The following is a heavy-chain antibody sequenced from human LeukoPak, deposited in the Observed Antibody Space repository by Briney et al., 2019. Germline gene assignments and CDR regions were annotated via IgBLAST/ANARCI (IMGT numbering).Heavy chain of an antibody. CDR1: GYTFTSYD. D-gene: IGHD3-3*01. J-gene: IGHJ4*02. CDR2: MNPNSGNT. Sequence: GASVKVSCKASGYTFTSYDINWVRQATGQGLEWMGWMNPNSGNTGYAQKFQGRVTMTRNTSISTAYMELSSLRSEDTAVYYFARRRTYDFWSGYYRVFDYWGQGTLVTVSS. CDR3: ARRRTYDFWSGYYRVFDY. V-gene: IGHV1-8*01.